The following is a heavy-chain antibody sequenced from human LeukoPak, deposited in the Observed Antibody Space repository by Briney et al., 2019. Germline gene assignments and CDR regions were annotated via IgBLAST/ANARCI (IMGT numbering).Heavy chain of an antibody. CDR3: ARDARDSSSSPY. D-gene: IGHD6-6*01. J-gene: IGHJ4*02. V-gene: IGHV4-4*02. CDR1: GGPISSSNW. CDR2: IYHSGST. Sequence: SETLSLTCAVSGGPISSSNWWSWVRQPPGKGLEWIGEIYHSGSTNYNPSLKSRVTISVDKSENQFSLKLSSVTAADTAVYYCARDARDSSSSPYWGQGTLVTVSS.